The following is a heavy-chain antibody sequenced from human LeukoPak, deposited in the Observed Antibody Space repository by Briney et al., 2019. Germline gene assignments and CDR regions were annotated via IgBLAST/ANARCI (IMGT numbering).Heavy chain of an antibody. Sequence: PGGSLRLSCAASGFTFSSYSMNWARQAPGKGLEWVSYISSSSTIYYADSVKGRFTISRDNAKNSLYLQMNSLRAEDTAVYYCARSPMVRGVPLDYWGQGTLVTVSS. V-gene: IGHV3-48*01. J-gene: IGHJ4*02. CDR2: ISSSSTI. CDR1: GFTFSSYS. CDR3: ARSPMVRGVPLDY. D-gene: IGHD3-10*01.